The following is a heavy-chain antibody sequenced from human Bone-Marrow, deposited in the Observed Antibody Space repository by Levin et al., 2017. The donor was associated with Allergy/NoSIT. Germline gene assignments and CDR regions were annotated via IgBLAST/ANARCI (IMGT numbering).Heavy chain of an antibody. CDR3: ARLPSSTSRFDF. CDR2: IFSSGKV. J-gene: IGHJ4*02. D-gene: IGHD2/OR15-2a*01. Sequence: SETLSLTCNVSGGSISSTSYHWGWIRQTPGKGLEWIGTIFSSGKVSSTPSLKSRLTISVDTSENHFSLELRSVTAADTAVYYCARLPSSTSRFDFWGQGFLVTVSS. CDR1: GGSISSTSYH. V-gene: IGHV4-39*02.